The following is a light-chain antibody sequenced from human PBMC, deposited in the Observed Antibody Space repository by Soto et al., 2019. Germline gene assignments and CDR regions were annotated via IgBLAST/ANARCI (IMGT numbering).Light chain of an antibody. CDR3: QQRSNWPIT. V-gene: IGKV3-11*01. CDR1: QSVSSD. J-gene: IGKJ5*01. Sequence: EIVLTQSPATLSLSPGERATISCRASQSVSSDLAWYQQKPGQAPRLLIYDASNSATGIPARFSGSGSGTDFTLTISSLEPADFAVYYCQQRSNWPITFGQGKRLEIK. CDR2: DAS.